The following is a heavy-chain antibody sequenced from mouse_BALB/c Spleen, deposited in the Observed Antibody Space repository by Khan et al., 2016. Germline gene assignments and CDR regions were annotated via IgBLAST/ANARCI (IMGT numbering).Heavy chain of an antibody. J-gene: IGHJ3*01. CDR2: IYPGDGST. Sequence: QVQLKESGPELVKPGALVKISCKASGYTFTSYDISWVKQRPGQGLEWIGWIYPGDGSTKYNATFKGKATLTADKSSSTAYMQLSSLTSENSAVYCCARRQLGLAFAYWGQGTLVTVST. V-gene: IGHV1S56*01. CDR3: ARRQLGLAFAY. CDR1: GYTFTSYD. D-gene: IGHD3-2*01.